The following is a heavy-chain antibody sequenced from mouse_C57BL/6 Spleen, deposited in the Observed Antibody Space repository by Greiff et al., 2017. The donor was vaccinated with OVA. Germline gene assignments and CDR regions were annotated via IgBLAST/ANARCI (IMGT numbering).Heavy chain of an antibody. CDR1: GYTFTSYG. CDR2: IYPRSGNT. Sequence: VKLVESGAELARPGASVKLSCKASGYTFTSYGISWVKQRTGQGLEWIGEIYPRSGNTYYNEKFKGKATLTADKSSSTAYMELRSLTSEDSAVYFCARSRGTTVDPFAYWGQGTLVTVSA. D-gene: IGHD1-1*01. V-gene: IGHV1-81*01. CDR3: ARSRGTTVDPFAY. J-gene: IGHJ3*01.